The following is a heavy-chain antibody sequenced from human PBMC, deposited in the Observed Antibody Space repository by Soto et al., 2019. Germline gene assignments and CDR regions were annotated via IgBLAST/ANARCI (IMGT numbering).Heavy chain of an antibody. V-gene: IGHV1-69*06. CDR1: GGTFSSYA. J-gene: IGHJ4*02. CDR3: ARDCSSTSCLPFDY. Sequence: QVQLVQSGAEVKKPGSSVKVSCKASGGTFSSYAISWVRQAPGQGLEWMGGIIPIFGTANYAQKFEGRVTITADKSTSTAYMELSSLRSEDTAVYYCARDCSSTSCLPFDYWGQGSLVTVSS. CDR2: IIPIFGTA. D-gene: IGHD2-2*01.